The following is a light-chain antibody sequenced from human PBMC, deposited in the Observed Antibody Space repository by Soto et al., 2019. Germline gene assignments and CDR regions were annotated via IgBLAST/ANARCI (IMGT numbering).Light chain of an antibody. CDR3: KQYNDWPLT. J-gene: IGKJ4*01. Sequence: EIVLTQSPATLSVSPGERVTLSCRASQSVSDNLAWYQQKPGQAPRLLIYGASIRATDIQARFSGSGSGTEFSLTIRSLQSEDFAVYYCKQYNDWPLTFGGGTKVDIK. CDR1: QSVSDN. CDR2: GAS. V-gene: IGKV3D-15*01.